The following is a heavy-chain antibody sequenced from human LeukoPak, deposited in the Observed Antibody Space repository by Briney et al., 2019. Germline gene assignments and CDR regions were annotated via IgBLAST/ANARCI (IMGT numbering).Heavy chain of an antibody. V-gene: IGHV1-2*02. Sequence: ASVMVSCKASGYTFTDYYMHWVRQAPGQGLEWMGWINPNSGGTIYAQSFHGRVTMTKDTSISTAYMELSSLRSDDTAVYYCAIIVGATPTQHWGQGTLVTVSS. CDR1: GYTFTDYY. CDR2: INPNSGGT. CDR3: AIIVGATPTQH. J-gene: IGHJ1*01. D-gene: IGHD1-26*01.